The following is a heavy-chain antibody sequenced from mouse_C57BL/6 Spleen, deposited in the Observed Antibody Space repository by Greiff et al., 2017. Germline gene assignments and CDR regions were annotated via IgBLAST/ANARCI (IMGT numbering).Heavy chain of an antibody. D-gene: IGHD1-1*01. CDR2: IYPGNSDT. CDR3: TRENYYGSSDYAMDY. CDR1: GYTFTSYW. V-gene: IGHV1-5*01. J-gene: IGHJ4*01. Sequence: VQLQQSGTVLARPGASVKMSCKTSGYTFTSYWMHWVKQRPGQGLEWIGAIYPGNSDTSYNQKFKGKAKLTAVTSASTAYMELSSLTNEDSAVYYCTRENYYGSSDYAMDYWGQGTSVTVSS.